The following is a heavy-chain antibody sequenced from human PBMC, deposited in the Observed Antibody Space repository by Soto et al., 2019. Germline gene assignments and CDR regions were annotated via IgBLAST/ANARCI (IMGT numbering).Heavy chain of an antibody. J-gene: IGHJ5*02. CDR1: GGSISSGDYY. D-gene: IGHD3-22*01. V-gene: IGHV4-31*03. CDR2: IYFSGTT. Sequence: QVQLQESGPGLVKPSQTLSLTCTVSGGSISSGDYYWGWIRQHPGKGLEWIGTIYFSGTTYYNPSLKSRVTISVDTSKNQFSLNLSSVTAADTAVYYCARRDRSGFSYWLDTWGQGTLVTVSS. CDR3: ARRDRSGFSYWLDT.